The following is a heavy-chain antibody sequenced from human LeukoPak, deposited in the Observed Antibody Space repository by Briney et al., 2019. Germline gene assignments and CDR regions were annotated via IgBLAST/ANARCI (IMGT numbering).Heavy chain of an antibody. V-gene: IGHV4-59*12. CDR1: GGSISSYY. J-gene: IGHJ4*02. Sequence: PSETLSLTCTVSGGSISSYYWSWIRQPPGKGLEWIGSIYYSGSTYYNPSLKSRVTISVDTSKNQFSLKLSSVTAADTAVYYCARETENDSSGYYSTPIDYWGQGTLVTVSS. D-gene: IGHD3-22*01. CDR3: ARETENDSSGYYSTPIDY. CDR2: IYYSGST.